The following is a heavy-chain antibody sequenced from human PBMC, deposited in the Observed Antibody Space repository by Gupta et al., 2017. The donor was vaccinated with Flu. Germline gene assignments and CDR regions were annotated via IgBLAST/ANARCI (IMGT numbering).Heavy chain of an antibody. CDR2: ISGSSAST. V-gene: IGHV3-23*01. D-gene: IGHD2-15*01. J-gene: IGHJ4*02. Sequence: VSLISGSSASTYYADSVQGRFTISRDNSKNTLYLQMDRLRAEDTAIYYCARDGGGDCRRGKCYQSTDLWGQGTMVIVSS. CDR3: ARDGGGDCRRGKCYQSTDL.